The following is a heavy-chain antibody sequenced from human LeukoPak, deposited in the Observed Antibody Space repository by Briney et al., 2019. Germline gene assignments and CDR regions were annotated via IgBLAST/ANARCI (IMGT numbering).Heavy chain of an antibody. CDR1: GDSISSSSYH. V-gene: IGHV4-39*01. Sequence: SLTCTVSGDSISSSSYHWGSVRQPPGKGMDWIGSIYYSGSTYYNPSLKSRVTISVDTSKNQISLKLSSVTAADRAVYYCARADIVVVPAATSSFDYWGQGTLVTVSS. J-gene: IGHJ4*02. CDR3: ARADIVVVPAATSSFDY. D-gene: IGHD2-2*01. CDR2: IYYSGST.